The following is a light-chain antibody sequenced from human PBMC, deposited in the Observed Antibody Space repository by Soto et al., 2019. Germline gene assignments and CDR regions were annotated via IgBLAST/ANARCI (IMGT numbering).Light chain of an antibody. V-gene: IGKV3-11*01. CDR2: DAS. CDR1: QSIGYY. CDR3: QQRGNWPPTLT. Sequence: EIVLTQSPATLSLSPGERATPSCRASQSIGYYLAWYQEKPGQAPRLLIYDASIRATGIPARFSGSWSGTDFTLTINGLEPEASAVYYCQQRGNWPPTLTFGQGTKVEIK. J-gene: IGKJ1*01.